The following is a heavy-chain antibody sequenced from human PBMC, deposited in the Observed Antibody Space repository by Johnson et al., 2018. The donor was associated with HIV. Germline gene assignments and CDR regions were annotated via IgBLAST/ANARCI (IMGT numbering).Heavy chain of an antibody. CDR2: INSDGSTT. J-gene: IGHJ3*02. V-gene: IGHV3-74*01. Sequence: VQLVESGGGLVQPGGSLRLSCAASGFTFSSYWMHWVRQAPGKGLVCVSRINSDGSTTSYAASVKGRFTISRDNAKNTLYLQMNRLRAEDTAVYYCALSGGAAAYDAFDIWGQGTMVTVSS. CDR3: ALSGGAAAYDAFDI. D-gene: IGHD6-13*01. CDR1: GFTFSSYW.